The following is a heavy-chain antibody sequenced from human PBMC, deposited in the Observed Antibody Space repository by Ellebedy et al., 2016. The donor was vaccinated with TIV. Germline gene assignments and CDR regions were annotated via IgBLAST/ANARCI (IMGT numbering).Heavy chain of an antibody. D-gene: IGHD6-13*01. CDR3: NTDAVESSSGDGDY. CDR2: IKSKTDGGTT. V-gene: IGHV3-15*01. CDR1: GFTFSNAW. Sequence: GESLKISCVASGFTFSNAWMSWVRQAPGKGLEWVGRIKSKTDGGTTDYAAPVKGRFTISRDDSKNTLYLQMNSLKTEDTGVYYCNTDAVESSSGDGDYWGRGTLVTVSS. J-gene: IGHJ4*02.